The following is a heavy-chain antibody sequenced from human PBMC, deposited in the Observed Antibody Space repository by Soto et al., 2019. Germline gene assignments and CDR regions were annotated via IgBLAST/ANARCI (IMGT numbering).Heavy chain of an antibody. J-gene: IGHJ3*01. CDR1: GFPFHNYA. D-gene: IGHD2-15*01. CDR3: AKDRRGRLFCSGGNCYPDAFDL. CDR2: ISWNSGSI. V-gene: IGHV3-9*01. Sequence: PGGSLRLSCAASGFPFHNYAMHWVRQTPGGGLEWVSGISWNSGSIGYADSVKGRFLISRDNAKNSLSLQMNSLRAEDTALYYWAKDRRGRLFCSGGNCYPDAFDLWGQGTMVTVSS.